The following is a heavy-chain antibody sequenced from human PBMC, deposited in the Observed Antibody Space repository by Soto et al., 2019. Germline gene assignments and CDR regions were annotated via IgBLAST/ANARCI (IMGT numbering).Heavy chain of an antibody. CDR1: GGTFSSYT. Sequence: QVQLVQSGAEVKKPGSSVKVSCKASGGTFSSYTISWVRQAPGQGLEWMGRIIPILGIANYAQKFQGRVTITADKSTSTAYMELSSLRSEDTAVYYCARDSQVVIRPGTLDYWVQGTLVTVSS. V-gene: IGHV1-69*08. CDR3: ARDSQVVIRPGTLDY. CDR2: IIPILGIA. J-gene: IGHJ4*02. D-gene: IGHD3-3*01.